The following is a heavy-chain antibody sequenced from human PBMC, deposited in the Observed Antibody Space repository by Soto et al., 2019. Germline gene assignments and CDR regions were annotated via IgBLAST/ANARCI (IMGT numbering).Heavy chain of an antibody. Sequence: ASVKVSCKASGYTFTSYYMHWVRQAPGQGLEWMGIINPSGGSTSYAQKFQGRVTMTRDTSTSTVYMELSSLRSEDTAVYYCARDRTYCGGDCYRPRMVAFDPWGQGTLVTVSS. CDR2: INPSGGST. D-gene: IGHD2-21*01. J-gene: IGHJ5*02. V-gene: IGHV1-46*03. CDR1: GYTFTSYY. CDR3: ARDRTYCGGDCYRPRMVAFDP.